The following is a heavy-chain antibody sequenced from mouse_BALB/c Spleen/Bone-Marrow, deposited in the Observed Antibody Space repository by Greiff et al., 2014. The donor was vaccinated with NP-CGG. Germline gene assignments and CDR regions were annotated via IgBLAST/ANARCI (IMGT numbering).Heavy chain of an antibody. CDR1: GFSLTSYG. J-gene: IGHJ4*01. CDR3: ARITTATGAMDC. Sequence: VKVEESGPGLVAPSQSLSITCTVSGFSLTSYGVHWVRQPPGKGLEWLGVIWAGGSTNYNSALMSGLSISKDNSKSQVFLKMNRLQTDDTAMYYCARITTATGAMDCWGQGTSVTVSS. V-gene: IGHV2-9*02. CDR2: IWAGGST. D-gene: IGHD1-2*01.